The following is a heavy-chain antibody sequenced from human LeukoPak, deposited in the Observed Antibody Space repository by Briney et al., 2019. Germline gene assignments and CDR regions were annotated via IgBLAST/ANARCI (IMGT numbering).Heavy chain of an antibody. CDR2: ISAYNGNT. D-gene: IGHD6-19*01. V-gene: IGHV1-18*01. CDR1: GYTFTSYG. CDR3: ARDKTVAAPSYFDY. J-gene: IGHJ4*02. Sequence: ASVKVSCKASGYTFTSYGISWVRQAPGQGLEWMGWISAYNGNTNYAQKLQGRVTMTTDTSTSTAYMELRSLRSDDTAVYYCARDKTVAAPSYFDYWGQGTLVTVSS.